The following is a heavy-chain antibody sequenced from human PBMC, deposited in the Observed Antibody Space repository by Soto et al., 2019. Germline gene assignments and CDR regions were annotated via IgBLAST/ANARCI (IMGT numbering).Heavy chain of an antibody. Sequence: VQLVESGGGLVQPGGSLRLSCEASRFSLSTYWMNWVRQAPGKGLMWVSRINSDGGIINYADSVKGRFTISRDNAKNTLYLQMNSLRTDDTAVYYCARDLGKYDRHYFDNWGQGTLVTVSS. CDR2: INSDGGII. CDR3: ARDLGKYDRHYFDN. V-gene: IGHV3-74*01. J-gene: IGHJ4*02. CDR1: RFSLSTYW. D-gene: IGHD3-9*01.